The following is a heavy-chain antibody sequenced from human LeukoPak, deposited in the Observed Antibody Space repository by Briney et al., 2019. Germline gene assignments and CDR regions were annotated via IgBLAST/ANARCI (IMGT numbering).Heavy chain of an antibody. CDR1: GFTFSSYA. CDR3: ARDHDILTGLSGDGDAFDI. J-gene: IGHJ3*02. V-gene: IGHV3-30*04. CDR2: ISYDGSNK. Sequence: GRSLRLSCAASGFTFSSYAMHWVRQAPGKGLEWVAVISYDGSNKYYADSVKGRFTISRDNSKNTLYLQMNSLRAEDTAVYYCARDHDILTGLSGDGDAFDIWGQGTMVTVSS. D-gene: IGHD3-9*01.